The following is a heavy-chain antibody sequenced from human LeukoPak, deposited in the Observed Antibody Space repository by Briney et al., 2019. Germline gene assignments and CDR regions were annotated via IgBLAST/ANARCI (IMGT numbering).Heavy chain of an antibody. CDR3: AREVRSSGWYGARYFDY. CDR2: ISSSSSTI. CDR1: GFTFSSHS. J-gene: IGHJ4*02. D-gene: IGHD6-19*01. Sequence: GGSLRLSCAASGFTFSSHSMNWVRQAPGKGLEWVSHISSSSSTIYYADSVKGRFTISRDNSKNTLYLQMNSLRAEDTAVYYCAREVRSSGWYGARYFDYWGQGTLVTVSS. V-gene: IGHV3-48*01.